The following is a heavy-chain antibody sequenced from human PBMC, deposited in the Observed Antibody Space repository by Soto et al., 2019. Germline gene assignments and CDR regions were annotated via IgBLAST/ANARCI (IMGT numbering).Heavy chain of an antibody. CDR2: ISTDGSVT. CDR3: ARDTDGLHY. Sequence: PGGSLRLSCAASGLIFSNYKMHWVRQAPGKGLVWVSRISTDGSVTDYADSVKGRFTVSRDNAKNTLYLQMNSPRAEDTAVYYCARDTDGLHYWGQGTLVTVSS. J-gene: IGHJ4*02. V-gene: IGHV3-74*01. CDR1: GLIFSNYK.